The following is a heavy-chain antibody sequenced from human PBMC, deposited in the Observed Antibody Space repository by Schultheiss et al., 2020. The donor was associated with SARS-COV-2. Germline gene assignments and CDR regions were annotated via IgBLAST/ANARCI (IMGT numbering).Heavy chain of an antibody. V-gene: IGHV3-30*19. CDR2: ISYDGSNK. Sequence: GGSLRLSCAASGFTFSSYGIHWVRQAPGKGLDWVAVISYDGSNKYSADSVKGRFTISRDNSKNTLYLQMNSLRAEDTAVYYCARGFDSGSYHYFDYWGQGTLVTVSS. CDR1: GFTFSSYG. CDR3: ARGFDSGSYHYFDY. J-gene: IGHJ4*02. D-gene: IGHD1-26*01.